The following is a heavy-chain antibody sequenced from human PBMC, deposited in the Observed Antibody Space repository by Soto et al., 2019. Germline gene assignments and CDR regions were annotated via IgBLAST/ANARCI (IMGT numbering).Heavy chain of an antibody. CDR2: ISAYNGNT. V-gene: IGHV1-18*04. J-gene: IGHJ5*02. CDR3: AVNYYASSGYPDWLDP. Sequence: ASGKVSCKASGYTFTSYGISWVRQAPGQGLEWMGWISAYNGNTNYAQKLQGRVTMTTDTSTSTAYMELRSLRSDDTAVYYCAVNYYASSGYPDWLDPWGQGTMVTVYS. CDR1: GYTFTSYG. D-gene: IGHD3-22*01.